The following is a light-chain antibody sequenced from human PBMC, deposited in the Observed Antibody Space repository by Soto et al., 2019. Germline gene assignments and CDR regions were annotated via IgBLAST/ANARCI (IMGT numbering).Light chain of an antibody. V-gene: IGKV3-15*01. CDR1: QSVSIN. J-gene: IGKJ1*01. CDR3: QQYNNWPRT. Sequence: ERVMTRSPATLSVSPGERATLSCRASQSVSINLVWYQQKPGQAPRLLIYGASSRATGIPARFSGSGSGTEFTLTISSLQSEDSAVYFCQQYNNWPRTFGHGTQVDIK. CDR2: GAS.